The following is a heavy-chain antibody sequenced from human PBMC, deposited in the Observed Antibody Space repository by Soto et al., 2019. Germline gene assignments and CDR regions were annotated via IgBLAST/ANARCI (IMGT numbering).Heavy chain of an antibody. CDR1: GYSFIIYW. D-gene: IGHD3-22*01. J-gene: IGHJ6*02. Sequence: PGESLKISCKGSGYSFIIYWITWVRQMPGKGLEWMGTIDPRDSYTNYSPSFQGHVTISTDKSISTAYLQWGSLRASDTAMYYCAIRTSYYYDSIGSYSAPTNYGMDVWGQGTTVTVSS. V-gene: IGHV5-10-1*01. CDR2: IDPRDSYT. CDR3: AIRTSYYYDSIGSYSAPTNYGMDV.